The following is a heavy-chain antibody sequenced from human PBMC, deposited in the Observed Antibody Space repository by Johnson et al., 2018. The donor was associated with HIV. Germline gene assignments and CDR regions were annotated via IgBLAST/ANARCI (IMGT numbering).Heavy chain of an antibody. J-gene: IGHJ3*02. D-gene: IGHD3-3*01. Sequence: VQLVESGGGVVQPGGSLGLSCAASGFTFSSYGMHWVRQAPGQGLEWVSGLNSAGSATSYAGSVKVRFPISRDNAKNTLYLQMNGLRAEDTAVYYCTREAWGVVIRAISGAFDIWGLGTMVTVSS. V-gene: IGHV3-74*01. CDR2: LNSAGSAT. CDR3: TREAWGVVIRAISGAFDI. CDR1: GFTFSSYG.